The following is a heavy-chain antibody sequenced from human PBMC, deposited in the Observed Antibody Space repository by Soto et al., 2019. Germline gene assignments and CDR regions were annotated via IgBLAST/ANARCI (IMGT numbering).Heavy chain of an antibody. CDR3: ARVADNWNYDGLRGIDY. Sequence: TLSLTCTVSGGSISSGGYYWSWIRQHPGKGLEWIGYIYYSGSTNYNPSLKSRVTISVDTSKNQFSLKLSSVTAADTAVYYCARVADNWNYDGLRGIDYWGQGTLVTVSS. CDR1: GGSISSGGYY. D-gene: IGHD1-7*01. CDR2: IYYSGST. V-gene: IGHV4-31*03. J-gene: IGHJ4*02.